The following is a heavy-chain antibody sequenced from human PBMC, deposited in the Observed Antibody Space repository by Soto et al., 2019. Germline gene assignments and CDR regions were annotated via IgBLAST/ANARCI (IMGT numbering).Heavy chain of an antibody. CDR3: ASLHGARFDP. CDR1: GGSVSTNY. D-gene: IGHD4-17*01. CDR2: ISSSGYT. V-gene: IGHV4-4*08. J-gene: IGHJ5*02. Sequence: PSETLSLTCTVSGGSVSTNYWSWIRQPPGKGLGWIGYISSSGYTNYNASIKSRITISIDTSKNQFSLKLTSVTAADTAVYYCASLHGARFDPWGQGTLVTVSS.